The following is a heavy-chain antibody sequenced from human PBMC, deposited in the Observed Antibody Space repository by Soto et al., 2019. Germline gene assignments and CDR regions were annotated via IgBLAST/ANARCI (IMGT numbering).Heavy chain of an antibody. CDR3: ARDFYYGSGSEVAYGMDV. V-gene: IGHV1-2*02. J-gene: IGHJ6*02. Sequence: GXSVKVSCKASGYTFTGYYMHWVRQAPGQGLEWMGWINPNSGGTNYAQKFQGRVTMTRDTSISTAYMELSRLRSDDTAVYYCARDFYYGSGSEVAYGMDVWGQGTTVTVSS. D-gene: IGHD3-10*01. CDR1: GYTFTGYY. CDR2: INPNSGGT.